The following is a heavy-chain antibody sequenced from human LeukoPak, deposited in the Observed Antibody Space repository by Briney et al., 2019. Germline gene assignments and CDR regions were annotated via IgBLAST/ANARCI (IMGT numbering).Heavy chain of an antibody. Sequence: GGSLRLSCAASGFTFSSYAMSWVRQAPGKGLEWVSAITSSGTKTYYADFVEGRFTISRDNSKNTLYLQMNTLRAEDTAVYYCAKVRTYFYHGLDVWGQGTTVTVSS. CDR2: ITSSGTKT. D-gene: IGHD1-14*01. V-gene: IGHV3-23*01. CDR1: GFTFSSYA. J-gene: IGHJ6*02. CDR3: AKVRTYFYHGLDV.